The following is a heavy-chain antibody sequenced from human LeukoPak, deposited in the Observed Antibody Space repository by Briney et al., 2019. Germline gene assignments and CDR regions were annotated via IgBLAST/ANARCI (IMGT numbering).Heavy chain of an antibody. D-gene: IGHD3-16*02. J-gene: IGHJ6*03. Sequence: GGSLRLSCATSGFTFGSYAMNWVRQAPGKGLERVSSLIDRGDATYYAGSVKGRFTISREKTRNTLYLLMKRLTAEDTAVFYCAEDGVILAPGVYWYMDVGGRGTTVTVSS. CDR1: GFTFGSYA. V-gene: IGHV3-23*01. CDR3: AEDGVILAPGVYWYMDV. CDR2: LIDRGDAT.